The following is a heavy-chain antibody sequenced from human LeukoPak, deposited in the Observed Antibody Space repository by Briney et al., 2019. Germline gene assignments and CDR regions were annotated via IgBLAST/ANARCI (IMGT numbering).Heavy chain of an antibody. J-gene: IGHJ4*02. V-gene: IGHV5-10-1*01. CDR2: IDPSDSYT. CDR3: VKRFCSGGSCYFDY. D-gene: IGHD2-15*01. CDR1: GYSFTSYW. Sequence: GGSLKISCKGSGYSFTSYWISWVRQMPGKGLEWMGRIDPSDSYTNYSPSFQGHVTISADKSISTAYLQWSSLKASDTAMYYCVKRFCSGGSCYFDYWGQGTLVTVSS.